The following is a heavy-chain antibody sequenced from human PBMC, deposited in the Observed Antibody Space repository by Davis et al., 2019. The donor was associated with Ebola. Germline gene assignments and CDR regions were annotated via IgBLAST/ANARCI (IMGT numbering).Heavy chain of an antibody. CDR3: ARGPQYITFAGRYIAEAGTLDY. CDR2: INHIGST. D-gene: IGHD6-19*01. V-gene: IGHV4-34*01. CDR1: GGSFSGYY. Sequence: MPSETLSLTCGVYGGSFSGYYWSWIRQPPGKGLEWIGEINHIGSTNYNPSLKSRVTISVDTSKNQFSLKPSSVTAADTAVYYCARGPQYITFAGRYIAEAGTLDYWGQGTLVTVSS. J-gene: IGHJ4*02.